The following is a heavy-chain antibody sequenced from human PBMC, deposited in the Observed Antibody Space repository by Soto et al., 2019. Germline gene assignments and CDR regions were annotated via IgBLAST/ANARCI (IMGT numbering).Heavy chain of an antibody. Sequence: GSLRLSCAASGFTFSSYDMHWVRQAPGKGLEWVAVISYDGSNKYYADSVKGRFTISRDNSKNTLYLQMNSLRAEDTAVYYCAKENCGGDCYHPTRYGMDVRGQGTTVTVSS. CDR1: GFTFSSYD. CDR2: ISYDGSNK. CDR3: AKENCGGDCYHPTRYGMDV. V-gene: IGHV3-30*18. J-gene: IGHJ6*02. D-gene: IGHD2-21*02.